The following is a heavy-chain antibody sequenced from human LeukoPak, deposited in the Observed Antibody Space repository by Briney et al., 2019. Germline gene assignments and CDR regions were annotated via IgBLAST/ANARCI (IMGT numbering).Heavy chain of an antibody. Sequence: PGGSLRLSCAASGFTFSTYGMHWVRQAPGKGLEWVAVIWYDGSSKYYADSVEGRFTISRDNSKNTLYLQMNSLRAEDTAVYYCAREADGAWRELDPWDQGTLVTVSS. CDR1: GFTFSTYG. V-gene: IGHV3-33*01. CDR2: IWYDGSSK. CDR3: AREADGAWRELDP. D-gene: IGHD1-26*01. J-gene: IGHJ5*02.